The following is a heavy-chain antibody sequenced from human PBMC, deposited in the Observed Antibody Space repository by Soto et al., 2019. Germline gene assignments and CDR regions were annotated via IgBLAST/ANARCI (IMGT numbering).Heavy chain of an antibody. V-gene: IGHV4-34*01. CDR2: INHSGST. Sequence: QVQLQQWGAGLLKPSETLSLTCSVYGGSFSAYYWSWIRQPPGKGLECIGEINHSGSTNYNPSLKSRVTISVDTSKKQLSLKLSSVTAADTAVYYCARVGYSSGWYTLDYWGQGTLVSVSS. D-gene: IGHD6-19*01. CDR1: GGSFSAYY. J-gene: IGHJ4*02. CDR3: ARVGYSSGWYTLDY.